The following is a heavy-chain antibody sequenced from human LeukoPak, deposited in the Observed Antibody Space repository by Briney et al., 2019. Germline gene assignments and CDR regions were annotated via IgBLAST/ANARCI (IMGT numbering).Heavy chain of an antibody. J-gene: IGHJ5*02. CDR3: ARLQAVARTSDWFDP. CDR2: IYYSGTT. CDR1: GGSISGNY. V-gene: IGHV4-59*01. D-gene: IGHD6-19*01. Sequence: SETLSLTCTVSGGSISGNYWSWIRRPPGTGLEWIGYIYYSGTTNYNPSLKSRVTISLDASKNQFSLKLSSVTAADTAVYYCARLQAVARTSDWFDPWGQGTLVTVSS.